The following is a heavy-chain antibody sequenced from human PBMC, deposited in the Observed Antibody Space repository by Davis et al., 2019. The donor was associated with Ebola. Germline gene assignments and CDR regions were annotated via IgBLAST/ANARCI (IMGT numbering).Heavy chain of an antibody. V-gene: IGHV3-73*01. CDR3: TRQLERRPYYYYGMDV. CDR1: GFTFSGSA. J-gene: IGHJ6*02. Sequence: GESLKISCAASGFTFSGSAMRWVRQASGKGLEWVGRIRSKANSYATAYAASVKGRFTISRDDSKNTAYLQMSSLKTEDTAVYYCTRQLERRPYYYYGMDVWGQGTTVTVSS. CDR2: IRSKANSYAT. D-gene: IGHD1-1*01.